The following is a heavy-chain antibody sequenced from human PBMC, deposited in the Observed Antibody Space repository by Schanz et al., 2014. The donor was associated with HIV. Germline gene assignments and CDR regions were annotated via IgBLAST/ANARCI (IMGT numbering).Heavy chain of an antibody. CDR1: GYTFTGYY. Sequence: QVQLVQSGAEVKKPGASVKVSCKASGYTFTGYYMHWVRQAPGQGLEWMGWMNPNSGHTGYAQKFQGRVDMTRTTSISTAYMELRGLTSEDTAVYYCARAGAHWTSCFDYWGQGTLVTVSS. V-gene: IGHV1-8*02. J-gene: IGHJ4*02. CDR3: ARAGAHWTSCFDY. D-gene: IGHD1-1*01. CDR2: MNPNSGHT.